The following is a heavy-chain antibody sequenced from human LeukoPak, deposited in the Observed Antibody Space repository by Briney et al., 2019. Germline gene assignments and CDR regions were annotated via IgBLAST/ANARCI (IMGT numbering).Heavy chain of an antibody. CDR3: AHTGYRYGYYFDY. CDR2: IYYSGST. V-gene: IGHV4-59*08. J-gene: IGHJ4*02. CDR1: GGYISSFY. D-gene: IGHD3-10*01. Sequence: SETLSLTCTVSGGYISSFYWSWIRQPPGKGLEWIGYIYYSGSTNYNPSLQSRVTISVDTSKNQFSLRLSSVTAADTAVYYCAHTGYRYGYYFDYWGQGTLVTVSS.